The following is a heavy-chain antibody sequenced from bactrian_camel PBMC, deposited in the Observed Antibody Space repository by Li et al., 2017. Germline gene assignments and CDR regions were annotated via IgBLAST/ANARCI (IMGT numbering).Heavy chain of an antibody. CDR1: RYTYKRNC. Sequence: HVQLVESGGGSVQAGGSLTLSCAAGRYTYKRNCMGWFRQRPGKDREGLAVLWIGGATTTYADSVKGRFIITRDKAKNTVYLQMNNLQPEDTATYYCAEGRGSRGEHCYSLNYWGQGTQVTVS. J-gene: IGHJ4*01. V-gene: IGHV3S1*01. CDR3: AEGRGSRGEHCYSLNY. D-gene: IGHD6*01. CDR2: LWIGGATT.